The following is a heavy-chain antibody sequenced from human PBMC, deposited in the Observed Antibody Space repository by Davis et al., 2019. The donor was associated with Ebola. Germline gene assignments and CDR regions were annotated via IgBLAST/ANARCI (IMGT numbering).Heavy chain of an antibody. CDR3: ARITQT. D-gene: IGHD3-16*01. J-gene: IGHJ5*02. V-gene: IGHV4-34*01. CDR1: GGSFSGYY. Sequence: PSETLSLTCAVYGGSFSGYYWSWIRQPPGKGLEWIGEISHSGGTSYNPSLKSRVTISMDTSKNQFSLNLTSVTAADTAVYYCARITQTWGQGILVTVSS. CDR2: ISHSGGT.